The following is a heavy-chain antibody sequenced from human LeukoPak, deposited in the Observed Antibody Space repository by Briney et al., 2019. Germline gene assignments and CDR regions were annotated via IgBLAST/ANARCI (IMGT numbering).Heavy chain of an antibody. CDR1: GGSISSSNW. CDR3: ARSGSGYSGYDRWFDP. Sequence: SGTLSLTCAVSGGSISSSNWWSWVRQPPGKGLEWIGEIYHSGSTNYNPSLKSRVTISVDKSENQFSLKLSSVTAADTAVYYCARSGSGYSGYDRWFDPWGQGTLVTVSS. D-gene: IGHD5-12*01. J-gene: IGHJ5*02. CDR2: IYHSGST. V-gene: IGHV4-4*02.